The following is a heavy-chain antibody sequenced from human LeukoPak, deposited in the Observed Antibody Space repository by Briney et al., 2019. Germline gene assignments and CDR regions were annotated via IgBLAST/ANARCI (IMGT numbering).Heavy chain of an antibody. CDR1: GFTFSSYA. CDR3: ARAPYGSGSFYDY. J-gene: IGHJ4*02. Sequence: GGSLRLSCAASGFTFSSYAMHWVRQAPGKGLEWVAVISYDGSNKYYADSVKGRFTISRDNSKNTLYLQMNSLRAEDTAVYYCARAPYGSGSFYDYWGQGPLVTVSS. CDR2: ISYDGSNK. D-gene: IGHD3-10*01. V-gene: IGHV3-30-3*01.